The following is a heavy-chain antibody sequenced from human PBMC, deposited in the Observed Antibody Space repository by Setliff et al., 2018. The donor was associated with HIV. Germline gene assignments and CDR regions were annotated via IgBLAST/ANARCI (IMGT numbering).Heavy chain of an antibody. CDR1: GYSISTAYY. Sequence: PSETLSLTCAVSGYSISTAYYWAWIRQPPGKGLEWIGGVHHSGSTHYNPSLRSRVTISPQTSKNQFSLKLNSMTAADTAVYFCVRGPQWLVQKGRVYYFDYWGQGALVTVSS. D-gene: IGHD6-19*01. CDR2: VHHSGST. J-gene: IGHJ4*02. V-gene: IGHV4-38-2*01. CDR3: VRGPQWLVQKGRVYYFDY.